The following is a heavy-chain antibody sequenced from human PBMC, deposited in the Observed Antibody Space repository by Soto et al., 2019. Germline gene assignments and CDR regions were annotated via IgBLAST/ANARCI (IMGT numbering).Heavy chain of an antibody. D-gene: IGHD2-21*01. CDR2: VYSSGTT. CDR3: ARDIASYAYGEGY. Sequence: AETLSLTCTVSGGSFNSYWWSWIRQPAGKGLEWIGRVYSSGTTDYNPSLNSRATMSVETSKNQFSLKLSSVTAADTAVYYCARDIASYAYGEGYWGQGIQVTVSS. V-gene: IGHV4-4*07. CDR1: GGSFNSYW. J-gene: IGHJ4*02.